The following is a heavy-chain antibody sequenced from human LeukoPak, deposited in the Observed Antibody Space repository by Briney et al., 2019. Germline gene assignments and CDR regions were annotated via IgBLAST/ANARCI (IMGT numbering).Heavy chain of an antibody. Sequence: GESLKISCKGSGYSFTSYWIGWVRQMPGKGLEWMGIIYPGDSDTRYSPSFQGQVTISADKSISAAYLQWSSLKASDTAMYYCARLLLWFGELSGCDYWGQGTLVTVSS. CDR2: IYPGDSDT. V-gene: IGHV5-51*01. D-gene: IGHD3-10*01. CDR3: ARLLLWFGELSGCDY. J-gene: IGHJ4*02. CDR1: GYSFTSYW.